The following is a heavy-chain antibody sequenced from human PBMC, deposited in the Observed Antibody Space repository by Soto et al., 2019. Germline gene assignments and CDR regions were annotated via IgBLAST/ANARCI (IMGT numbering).Heavy chain of an antibody. Sequence: GGSLRLSXAASGFTFSSYGMHWVRQAPGKGLEWVAVIWYDGSNKYYADSVKGRFTISRDNSKNTLYLQMNSLRAEDTAVYYCARGGADYYYYGMDVWGQGTTVTVSS. J-gene: IGHJ6*02. D-gene: IGHD6-13*01. CDR3: ARGGADYYYYGMDV. CDR2: IWYDGSNK. CDR1: GFTFSSYG. V-gene: IGHV3-33*01.